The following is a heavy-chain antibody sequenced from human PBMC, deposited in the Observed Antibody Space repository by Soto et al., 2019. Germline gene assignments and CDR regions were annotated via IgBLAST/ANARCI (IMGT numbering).Heavy chain of an antibody. Sequence: XXTLSLTCTVSGCSISSYCWGWVPQPPGKGLEWIGSIYYSGSTYYNPSLKSRVTISVDTSKNQFSLKLSSVTAADTAVYYCARHFGLHTNGDGHYWGQGTLVTVSS. CDR3: ARHFGLHTNGDGHY. CDR2: IYYSGST. V-gene: IGHV4-39*01. J-gene: IGHJ4*02. D-gene: IGHD4-17*01. CDR1: GCSISSYC.